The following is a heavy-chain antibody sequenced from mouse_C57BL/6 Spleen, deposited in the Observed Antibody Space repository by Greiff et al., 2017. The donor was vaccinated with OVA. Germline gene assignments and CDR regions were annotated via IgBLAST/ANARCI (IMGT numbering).Heavy chain of an antibody. CDR3: ARKGFGNFDV. V-gene: IGHV1-53*01. Sequence: QVQLQQPGTELVKPGASVKLSCKASGYTFTSYWMHWVKQRPGQGLEWIGNINPSNDINKYSENFKSKATLTVDNSYSTSYMQLSSLTSENSTVYYCARKGFGNFDVWGTGTTVTVSS. CDR2: INPSNDIN. J-gene: IGHJ1*03. CDR1: GYTFTSYW. D-gene: IGHD1-1*01.